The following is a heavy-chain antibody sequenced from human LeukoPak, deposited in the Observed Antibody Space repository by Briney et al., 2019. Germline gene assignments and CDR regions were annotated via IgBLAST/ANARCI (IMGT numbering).Heavy chain of an antibody. CDR2: IYHSGST. CDR3: ARERDCSSTSCYDHDAFDI. Sequence: PSETLSLTCAVSGYSISNGYYWGWIRQPPGKGLEWIGSIYHSGSTYYNPSLKSRVTISVDTSKNQFSLKLSSVTAADTAVYYCARERDCSSTSCYDHDAFDIWGQGTMVTVSS. D-gene: IGHD2-2*01. CDR1: GYSISNGYY. J-gene: IGHJ3*02. V-gene: IGHV4-38-2*02.